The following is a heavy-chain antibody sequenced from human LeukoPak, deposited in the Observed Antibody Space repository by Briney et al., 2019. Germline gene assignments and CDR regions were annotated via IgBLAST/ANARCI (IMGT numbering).Heavy chain of an antibody. V-gene: IGHV4-39*07. CDR1: GGSISSGGYY. J-gene: IGHJ5*02. CDR3: ARARGSYIP. Sequence: SETLSLTCTVSGGSISSGGYYWSWIRQPPGKGLEWIGSMYYSGGTYYNSSLKSRVTISVDTSKNQFSLKLSSVTAADTAVYYCARARGSYIPWGQGTLVTVSS. D-gene: IGHD1-26*01. CDR2: MYYSGGT.